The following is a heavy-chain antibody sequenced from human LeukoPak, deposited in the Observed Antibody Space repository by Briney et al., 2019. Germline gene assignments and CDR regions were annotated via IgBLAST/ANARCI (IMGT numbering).Heavy chain of an antibody. CDR2: IYSGGNT. J-gene: IGHJ4*02. CDR3: ARASHTSGWYYFDV. Sequence: PGGSLRLSCAAPGLIVSYSYTNWVRQAPGKGLEWVSVIYSGGNTYYADSVKGRFTISRDNSKNTVYLQMNSLRAEDTAVYFCARASHTSGWYYFDVWGQGTLVTVSS. CDR1: GLIVSYSY. D-gene: IGHD6-19*01. V-gene: IGHV3-53*01.